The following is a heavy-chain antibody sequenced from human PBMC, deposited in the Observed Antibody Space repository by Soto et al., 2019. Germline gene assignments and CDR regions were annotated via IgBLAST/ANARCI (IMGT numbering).Heavy chain of an antibody. D-gene: IGHD3-3*01. CDR1: GGSISSYY. J-gene: IGHJ6*02. CDR3: ARSLSDFWSGYYSDYYYHYGMDV. V-gene: IGHV4-4*07. CDR2: IYTSGST. Sequence: SETLSLTCTVSGGSISSYYWSWIRQPAGKGLEWIGRIYTSGSTNYNPSLKSRVTMSVDTSENQFSLKLSSVTAADTAVYYCARSLSDFWSGYYSDYYYHYGMDVWGQGTTVTVSS.